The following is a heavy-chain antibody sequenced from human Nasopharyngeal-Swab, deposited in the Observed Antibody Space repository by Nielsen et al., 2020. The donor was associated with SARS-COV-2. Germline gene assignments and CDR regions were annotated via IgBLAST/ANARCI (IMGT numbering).Heavy chain of an antibody. CDR2: ISSSSSYI. CDR3: ARAAEYYYDSRALDGMDV. J-gene: IGHJ6*02. CDR1: GFTFSSYS. Sequence: GGSLRLSCAASGFTFSSYSMNWVRQAPGKGLEWASSISSSSSYIYYADSVKGRFTISRDNAKNSLYLQMNSLRAEDTAVYYCARAAEYYYDSRALDGMDVWGQGTTVTVSS. D-gene: IGHD3-22*01. V-gene: IGHV3-21*01.